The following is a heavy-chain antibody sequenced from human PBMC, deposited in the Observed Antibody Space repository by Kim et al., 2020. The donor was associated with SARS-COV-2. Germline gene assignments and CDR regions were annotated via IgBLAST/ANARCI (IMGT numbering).Heavy chain of an antibody. CDR1: GGSISSSSYY. Sequence: SETLSHTCTVSGGSISSSSYYWGWIRQPPGKGLEWIGSIYYSGSTYYNSSLKSRVTISVDTSKNQFSLKLSSVTAADTAVYYCARSGLKRITIFGVDPHDGNALYICGQGTMLTVSS. J-gene: IGHJ3*02. CDR3: ARSGLKRITIFGVDPHDGNALYI. D-gene: IGHD3-3*01. CDR2: IYYSGST. V-gene: IGHV4-39*01.